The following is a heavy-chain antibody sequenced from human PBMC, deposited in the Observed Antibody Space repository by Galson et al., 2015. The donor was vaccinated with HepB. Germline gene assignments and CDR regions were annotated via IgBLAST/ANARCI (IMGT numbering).Heavy chain of an antibody. D-gene: IGHD5/OR15-5a*01. Sequence: SETLSLTCTVSGGSISSYYWSWIRQPPGKGLEWIGYIYYSGSTNYNPSLKSRVTISVDTSKNRFSLKLSSVTAADTAVYYCARSVSAFQAFDIWGQGTMVTVSS. CDR2: IYYSGST. V-gene: IGHV4-59*01. CDR1: GGSISSYY. CDR3: ARSVSAFQAFDI. J-gene: IGHJ3*02.